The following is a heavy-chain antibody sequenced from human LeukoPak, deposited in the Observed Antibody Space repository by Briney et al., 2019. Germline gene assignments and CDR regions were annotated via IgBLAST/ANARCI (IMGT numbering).Heavy chain of an antibody. J-gene: IGHJ4*02. Sequence: PSESLSLTCTVSGGSLISNNSYWGWIRQPPGKGLEWIGSIYYSGSTYYNPSLKSRVTISVDTSKNQFSLKLSSVTAADTAVYYCARRKGIAAVDYWGQGTPVTVSS. V-gene: IGHV4-39*01. CDR2: IYYSGST. D-gene: IGHD6-13*01. CDR3: ARRKGIAAVDY. CDR1: GGSLISNNSY.